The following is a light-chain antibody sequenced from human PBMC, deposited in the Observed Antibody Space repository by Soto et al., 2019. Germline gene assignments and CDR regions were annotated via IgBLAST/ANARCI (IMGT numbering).Light chain of an antibody. CDR2: NVS. V-gene: IGKV2-30*02. J-gene: IGKJ1*01. Sequence: DVVMTQSPLSLPVTLGQPASISCRSSQILIHSDGDTYLNWFQQRPGQSPRRLIYNVSDRDSGVRYRFTSSGSGTDFTLKMSWVEAEDVGVYYCMQGTRWPWTFGQGTEVESK. CDR3: MQGTRWPWT. CDR1: QILIHSDGDTY.